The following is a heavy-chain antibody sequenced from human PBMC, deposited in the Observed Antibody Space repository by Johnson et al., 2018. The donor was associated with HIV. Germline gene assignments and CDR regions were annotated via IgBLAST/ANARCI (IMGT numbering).Heavy chain of an antibody. CDR2: INSDGSST. J-gene: IGHJ3*01. CDR1: GFTFSSYA. D-gene: IGHD7-27*01. Sequence: VQLVESGGGVVQPGRSLRLSCAASGFTFSSYAMHWVRQAPGKGLVWVSRINSDGSSTSYADSVKGRFTISRDNSRKTVFLQMSNLRTEETAVYYCAKGEAQEGWIQLGSYAFDFWGRGTMVTVSS. CDR3: AKGEAQEGWIQLGSYAFDF. V-gene: IGHV3-74*02.